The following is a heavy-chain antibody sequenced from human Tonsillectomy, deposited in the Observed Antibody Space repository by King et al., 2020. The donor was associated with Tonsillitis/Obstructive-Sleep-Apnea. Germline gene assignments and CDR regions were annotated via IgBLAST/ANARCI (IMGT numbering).Heavy chain of an antibody. CDR2: AKSKTEGGAI. V-gene: IGHV3-15*01. Sequence: VQLVESGGGLVNPGESLRLSCAASGFTFTNAWVNWVRQAPGRGLEWVGRAKSKTEGGAIHYAAPVKGRFTISRDDLRDMVYLQMNSLKTEDTAVYYCTAGPYWGQGTLVTVSS. CDR1: GFTFTNAW. CDR3: TAGPY. J-gene: IGHJ4*02.